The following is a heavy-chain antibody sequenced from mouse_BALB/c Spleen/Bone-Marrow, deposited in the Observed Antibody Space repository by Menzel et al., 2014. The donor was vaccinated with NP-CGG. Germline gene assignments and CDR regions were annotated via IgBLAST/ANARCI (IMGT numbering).Heavy chain of an antibody. CDR1: GFNIKDAY. Sequence: VQLQQSGAELVKPGASVKLSCTASGFNIKDAYVHWVRRRPEQGLEWIGRIAPTNGNTEYDPKFQGKATITADTSSNTAYLQLSSLTSEDTAGYYRVRSPGQVNFWGQGTLVTVSA. D-gene: IGHD3-3*01. CDR2: IAPTNGNT. V-gene: IGHV14-3*02. CDR3: VRSPGQVNF. J-gene: IGHJ3*01.